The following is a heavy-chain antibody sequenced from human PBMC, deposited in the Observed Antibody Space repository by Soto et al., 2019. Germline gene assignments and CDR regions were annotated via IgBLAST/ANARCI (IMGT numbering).Heavy chain of an antibody. CDR3: ARDRELELPDNYYYYYGMEV. CDR1: GGTFSSYA. V-gene: IGHV1-69*13. Sequence: SVKVSCKASGGTFSSYAISWVRQAPGQGLEWMGGIIPIFGTANYAQKFQGRVTITADESTSTAYMELSSLRSEDTAVYYCARDRELELPDNYYYYYGMEVWGQGTTVTVSS. J-gene: IGHJ6*02. D-gene: IGHD1-7*01. CDR2: IIPIFGTA.